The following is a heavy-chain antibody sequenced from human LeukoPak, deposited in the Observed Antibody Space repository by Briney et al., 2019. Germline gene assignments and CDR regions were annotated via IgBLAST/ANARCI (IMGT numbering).Heavy chain of an antibody. CDR3: AREVPRGAGDAFDI. Sequence: ASVKVSCKASGGTFSSYAISWVRQAPGQGLEWMGGIIPIFGTANYAQKFQGRVTITADESTSTAYMEQSSLRSEDTAVYYCAREVPRGAGDAFDIWGQGTMVTVSS. CDR1: GGTFSSYA. CDR2: IIPIFGTA. V-gene: IGHV1-69*13. J-gene: IGHJ3*02. D-gene: IGHD1-26*01.